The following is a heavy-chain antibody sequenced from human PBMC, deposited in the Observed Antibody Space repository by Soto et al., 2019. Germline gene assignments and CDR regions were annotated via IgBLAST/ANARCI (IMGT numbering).Heavy chain of an antibody. CDR1: GGSISSYY. CDR2: IYTSGST. CDR3: ARDRPIIPVVTMVRGETLYYYYGMDV. J-gene: IGHJ6*02. D-gene: IGHD3-10*01. Sequence: SETLSLTCTVSGGSISSYYWSWVRQPAGKGLEWIGRIYTSGSTNYNPSLKSRVTMSVETSKNQFSLKLSSVTAADTAVYYCARDRPIIPVVTMVRGETLYYYYGMDVWGQGTTVTVPS. V-gene: IGHV4-4*07.